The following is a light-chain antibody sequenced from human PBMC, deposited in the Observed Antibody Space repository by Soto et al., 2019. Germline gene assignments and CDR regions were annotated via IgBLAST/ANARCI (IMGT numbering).Light chain of an antibody. CDR1: SSDLGAYNY. CDR2: EVS. Sequence: QSVLTQPPSASGSPGQSVTISCTGTSSDLGAYNYVSWYQQHPGKAPKLMIYEVSKRPSGVPDRFSGSKSGNTASLTVSGLQAEDEADYYCSSYAGSNNFVVFGGGTKLTVL. CDR3: SSYAGSNNFVV. V-gene: IGLV2-8*01. J-gene: IGLJ2*01.